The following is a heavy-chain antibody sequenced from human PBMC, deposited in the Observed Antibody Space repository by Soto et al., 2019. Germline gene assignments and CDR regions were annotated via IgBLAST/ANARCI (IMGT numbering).Heavy chain of an antibody. CDR3: ARFPHEFWTRYLFAP. V-gene: IGHV1-46*01. J-gene: IGHJ5*02. D-gene: IGHD3-3*01. CDR2: INPSGGST. CDR1: GYTFTSYY. Sequence: ASVKLSCKASGYTFTSYYMHWVRQAPGQGLEWMGIINPSGGSTSYAQKFQGRVTMTRDTSTSTVYMELSSLRSDDTAIYYCARFPHEFWTRYLFAPRGQGTPVTVSS.